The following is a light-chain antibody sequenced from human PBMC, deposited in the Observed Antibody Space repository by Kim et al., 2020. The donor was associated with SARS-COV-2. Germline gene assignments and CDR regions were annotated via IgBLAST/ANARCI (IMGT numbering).Light chain of an antibody. V-gene: IGKV1-39*01. Sequence: DIQMTQSPSSLSAFVGDRVTITCRASQSISSYLNWYQQKPGKAPKLLIYAASSLQSGVPSRFSGSGSGTDFTLTISSLQPEDFATYYCQQSYSIPWTFGQGTKVDIK. CDR3: QQSYSIPWT. CDR1: QSISSY. J-gene: IGKJ1*01. CDR2: AAS.